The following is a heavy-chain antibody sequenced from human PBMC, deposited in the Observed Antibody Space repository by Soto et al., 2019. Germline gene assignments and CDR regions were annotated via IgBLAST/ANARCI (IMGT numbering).Heavy chain of an antibody. D-gene: IGHD2-8*01. CDR1: GYSFTDYH. CDR3: ARGDSTDCSNGVCSFFYDHDMDV. V-gene: IGHV1-2*04. CDR2: INPKSGGT. Sequence: GASVRVSCKASGYSFTDYHIHWVRQAPGQGLEWLGRINPKSGGTSTAQKFQGWVTMTTDTSISTASMELTRLTSDDTAIYYCARGDSTDCSNGVCSFFYDHDMDVWGQGTTVTVSS. J-gene: IGHJ6*02.